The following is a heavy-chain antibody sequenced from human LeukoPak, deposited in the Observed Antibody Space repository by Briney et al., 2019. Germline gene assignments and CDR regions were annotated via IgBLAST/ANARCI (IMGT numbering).Heavy chain of an antibody. D-gene: IGHD3-3*01. CDR1: GYTFTSYD. V-gene: IGHV1-8*01. Sequence: ASVKVSCKASGYTFTSYDINWVRQATGQGLEWMGWRNPNSGNTGYAQKFQGRVTMTRNTSISTAYMELSSLRSEDTAVYYCARVTGYYDFWSGYYNYYYYMDVWGKGTTVTVSS. J-gene: IGHJ6*03. CDR3: ARVTGYYDFWSGYYNYYYYMDV. CDR2: RNPNSGNT.